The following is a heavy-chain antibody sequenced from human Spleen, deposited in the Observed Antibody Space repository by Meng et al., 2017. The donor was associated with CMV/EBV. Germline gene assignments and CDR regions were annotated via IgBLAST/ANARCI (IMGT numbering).Heavy chain of an antibody. Sequence: YYMHWVRQAPGQGLEWMGWINPNSGGTNYAQKFQGRVTMTRDTSISTAYMELSRLRSDDTAVYYCARVRYCSSTSCYHYYYYGMDVWGQGTTVTVSS. V-gene: IGHV1-2*02. J-gene: IGHJ6*02. CDR3: ARVRYCSSTSCYHYYYYGMDV. CDR2: INPNSGGT. D-gene: IGHD2-2*01. CDR1: YY.